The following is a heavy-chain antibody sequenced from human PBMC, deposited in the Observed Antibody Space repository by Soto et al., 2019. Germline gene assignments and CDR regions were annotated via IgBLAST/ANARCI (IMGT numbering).Heavy chain of an antibody. D-gene: IGHD3-3*01. J-gene: IGHJ4*02. CDR2: TYYRSKWYN. Sequence: QSQTLSLTCAISGDSVSSNSAAWNWIRQSPSRGLEWLGRTYYRSKWYNDYAVSVKSRITINPDTSKNQFSLQLNSVTPEDTAVYYCARTPSITIFGVVIRNYFDYWGQGTLVTVSS. V-gene: IGHV6-1*01. CDR1: GDSVSSNSAA. CDR3: ARTPSITIFGVVIRNYFDY.